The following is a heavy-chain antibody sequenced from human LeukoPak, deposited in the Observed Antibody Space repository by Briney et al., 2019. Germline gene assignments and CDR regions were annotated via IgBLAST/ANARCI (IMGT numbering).Heavy chain of an antibody. J-gene: IGHJ3*02. CDR3: AREGFGELLIFDAFDI. CDR1: GYTFTGYY. CDR2: INPNSGGT. V-gene: IGHV1-2*02. D-gene: IGHD3-10*01. Sequence: GASVKVSCKASGYTFTGYYMHWVRQAPGQGLEWMGWINPNSGGTNYAQKFQGRVTMTRDTSISTAYMELSRLRSDDTAVYYCAREGFGELLIFDAFDIWGQGTMVTVSS.